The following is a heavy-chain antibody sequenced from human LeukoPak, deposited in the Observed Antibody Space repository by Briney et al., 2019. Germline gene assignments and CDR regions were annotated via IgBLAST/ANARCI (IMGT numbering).Heavy chain of an antibody. CDR1: GFPFSSYA. Sequence: GGSLRLSCVVSGFPFSSYAMSWVRQAPGKGLEWVSAISGSGGSTYYADSVKGRLTISRDNYKNMLYLQMNSLRAEDTALYYCAKDGAVPYYFDYWGQGTLVTVSS. D-gene: IGHD6-19*01. CDR2: ISGSGGST. V-gene: IGHV3-23*01. CDR3: AKDGAVPYYFDY. J-gene: IGHJ4*02.